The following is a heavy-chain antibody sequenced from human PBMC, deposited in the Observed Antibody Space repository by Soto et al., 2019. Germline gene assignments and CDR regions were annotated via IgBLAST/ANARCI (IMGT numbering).Heavy chain of an antibody. D-gene: IGHD3-3*01. CDR2: IWYDGSNK. V-gene: IGHV3-33*01. Sequence: GGSLRLSCAASGFTFSSYGVHWVRQAPGKGLEWVAVIWYDGSNKYYADSVKGRFTISRDNSKNTLYLQMNSLRAEDTAVYYCARDSSPLEWLLFSHYGMDVWGQGTTVTVSS. J-gene: IGHJ6*02. CDR1: GFTFSSYG. CDR3: ARDSSPLEWLLFSHYGMDV.